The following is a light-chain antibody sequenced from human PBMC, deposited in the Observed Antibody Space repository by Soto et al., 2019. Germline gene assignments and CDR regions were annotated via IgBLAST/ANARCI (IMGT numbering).Light chain of an antibody. Sequence: QSALTQPASVSASPGQSITISCTGTTSDVGAYNYVSWFQQHPGKAPKLMIYEVSNRPSGISNRFSGSKSGDTASLSISGLQAEDEADYYCSSYTKSSTWVFGGGTQLTVL. CDR2: EVS. CDR3: SSYTKSSTWV. V-gene: IGLV2-14*01. CDR1: TSDVGAYNY. J-gene: IGLJ2*01.